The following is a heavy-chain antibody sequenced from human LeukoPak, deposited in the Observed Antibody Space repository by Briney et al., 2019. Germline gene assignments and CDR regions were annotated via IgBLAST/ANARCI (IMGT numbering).Heavy chain of an antibody. V-gene: IGHV1-18*04. J-gene: IGHJ4*02. D-gene: IGHD2-8*01. CDR3: ARGLYYTNGVCSYYFDY. CDR1: GYTFTSYY. Sequence: HRASVKVSCKASGYTFTSYYMHWVRQAPGQGLEWMGWISAYNGNTNYAQKLQGRVTMTTDTSTSTAYMELRSLRSDDTAVYYCARGLYYTNGVCSYYFDYWGQGTLVTVSS. CDR2: ISAYNGNT.